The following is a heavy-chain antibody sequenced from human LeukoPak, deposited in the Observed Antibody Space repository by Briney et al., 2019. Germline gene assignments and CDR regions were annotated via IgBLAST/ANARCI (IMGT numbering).Heavy chain of an antibody. V-gene: IGHV3-21*01. J-gene: IGHJ4*02. Sequence: GGSLRLSCAASGFTFSSYSMNWVRQAPGKGLEWVSSISSSSSYIYYADSVKGRFTISRDNAKNSLYLQMNSLRAEDTAVYYCTRPKTIFGVVIPEFDYWGQGTLVTVSS. CDR1: GFTFSSYS. D-gene: IGHD3-3*01. CDR2: ISSSSSYI. CDR3: TRPKTIFGVVIPEFDY.